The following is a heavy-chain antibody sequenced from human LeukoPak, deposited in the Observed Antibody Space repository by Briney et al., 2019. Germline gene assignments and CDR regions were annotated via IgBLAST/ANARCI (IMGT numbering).Heavy chain of an antibody. CDR3: AREIVVVPAAGGYYFDY. V-gene: IGHV1-69*05. CDR1: GGTFSSYA. Sequence: ASVKVSCKASGGTFSSYAISWVRQAPGQGLEWMGGIIPIFGTANYAQKFQGRVTITTDESTSTAYMELRSLRSEDTAVYYCAREIVVVPAAGGYYFDYWGQGTLVTVSS. CDR2: IIPIFGTA. J-gene: IGHJ4*02. D-gene: IGHD2-2*01.